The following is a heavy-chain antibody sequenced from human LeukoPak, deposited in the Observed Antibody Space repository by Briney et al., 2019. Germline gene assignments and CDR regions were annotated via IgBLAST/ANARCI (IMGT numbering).Heavy chain of an antibody. CDR2: IIPSFGTA. J-gene: IGHJ4*02. CDR3: AREDQITMVRGVIITYFDY. V-gene: IGHV1-69*06. Sequence: ASVKVSCKASGGTFSSYAISWVRQAPGPGLEWMGRIIPSFGTANYAQKFQGRVTITADKSTSTAYMELSSLRSEDTAVYYCAREDQITMVRGVIITYFDYWGQGTLVTVSS. CDR1: GGTFSSYA. D-gene: IGHD3-10*01.